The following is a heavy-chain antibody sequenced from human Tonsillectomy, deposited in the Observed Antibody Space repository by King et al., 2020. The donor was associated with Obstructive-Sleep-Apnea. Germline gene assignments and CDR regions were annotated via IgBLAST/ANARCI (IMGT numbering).Heavy chain of an antibody. Sequence: VQLQESGPGLVKPSETLSLTCTVSGGSISSYYWSWIRQPSGKGLEWIGYIYYSGSTNYNPSLKSRVTISVDTSKNQFSLKLSSVTAADTAVYYCARTYYYDSSGYFYGDWYFDLWGRGTLVTVSS. CDR1: GGSISSYY. V-gene: IGHV4-59*01. D-gene: IGHD3-22*01. CDR2: IYYSGST. J-gene: IGHJ2*01. CDR3: ARTYYYDSSGYFYGDWYFDL.